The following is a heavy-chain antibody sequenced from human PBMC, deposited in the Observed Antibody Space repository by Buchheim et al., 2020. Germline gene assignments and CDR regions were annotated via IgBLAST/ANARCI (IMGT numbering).Heavy chain of an antibody. Sequence: EVQLLESGGGLVQPGGSLRLSCGASGFTFSSYALSWVRQAPGKGLEWVSVISSSGGSTYYADSVKGRFTISRDNSKNQRYLQMNSLRAEDTAIYYCAKDTYYDFRSGLGYGMDVWGQGTT. J-gene: IGHJ6*02. CDR3: AKDTYYDFRSGLGYGMDV. V-gene: IGHV3-23*01. CDR2: ISSSGGST. CDR1: GFTFSSYA. D-gene: IGHD3-3*01.